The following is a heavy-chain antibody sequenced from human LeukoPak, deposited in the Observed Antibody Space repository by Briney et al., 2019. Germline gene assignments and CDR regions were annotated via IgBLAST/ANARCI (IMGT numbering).Heavy chain of an antibody. CDR3: ASGGYGDFFKYYFDY. Sequence: GGSLRLSCAASGFTFSSYEMNWVRQPPGKGLGWVAYIGSSGGTIYYADSVKRLFTISRDNAMNSLYLQMNSLRVEDTAVYYCASGGYGDFFKYYFDYWGQGTLVSVSS. CDR2: IGSSGGTI. D-gene: IGHD4-17*01. V-gene: IGHV3-48*03. J-gene: IGHJ4*02. CDR1: GFTFSSYE.